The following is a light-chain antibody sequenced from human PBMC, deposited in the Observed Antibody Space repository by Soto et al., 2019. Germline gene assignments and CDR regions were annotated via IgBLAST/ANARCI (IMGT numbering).Light chain of an antibody. CDR3: LLLYPGTRRF. CDR1: TGAVTSGHY. Sequence: QAVVTQEPSVTVSPGGTVTLTCGSSTGAVTSGHYPYWFQQKPGQAPRTVIFDTNNKHPWTPARFSGSLLGGKAVLTLSGAQPEDEAIYYCLLLYPGTRRFFGAGIKVTVL. CDR2: DTN. J-gene: IGLJ1*01. V-gene: IGLV7-46*01.